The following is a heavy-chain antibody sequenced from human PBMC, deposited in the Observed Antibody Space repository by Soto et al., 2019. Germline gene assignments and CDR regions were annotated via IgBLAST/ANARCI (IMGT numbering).Heavy chain of an antibody. J-gene: IGHJ4*02. V-gene: IGHV3-30*18. CDR2: ISYDGSNN. Sequence: GGSLRLSCVASGFTFSSYGMYWVRQAPGKGLEWVAAISYDGSNNYHADSVKGRFTISRDNSKNTLYLQLNSLRTEDTAVYYCAKDIVKYTYGACDYWGQGVLVTVS. CDR3: AKDIVKYTYGACDY. CDR1: GFTFSSYG. D-gene: IGHD5-18*01.